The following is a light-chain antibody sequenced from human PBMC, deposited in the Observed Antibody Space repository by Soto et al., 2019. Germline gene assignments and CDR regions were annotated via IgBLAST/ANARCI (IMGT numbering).Light chain of an antibody. CDR1: SSNIGSNT. CDR2: TNN. CDR3: SSWDDSLNGYV. V-gene: IGLV1-44*01. Sequence: QSVLTQPPSASGTPGQRVTISCSGSSSNIGSNTLHWYQQLPGTSPKLLIYTNNQRPSGVPDRFSGAKSGTSGSLAIRGLQSEDEADYYCSSWDDSLNGYVFGTGTQLTVL. J-gene: IGLJ1*01.